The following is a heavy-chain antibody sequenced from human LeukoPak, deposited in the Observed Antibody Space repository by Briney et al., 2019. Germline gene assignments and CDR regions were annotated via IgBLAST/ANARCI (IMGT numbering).Heavy chain of an antibody. Sequence: GGSLRLSCAASGFSFSSYAMTWARQAPVKGLEWVSAISGDGTRTYYADSVKGRFTISRDNSRNTLYLEMSSLRVEDTAIYYCAKWPEGAMDYFDYWGQGTLVTVSS. CDR1: GFSFSSYA. J-gene: IGHJ4*02. D-gene: IGHD3-16*01. CDR3: AKWPEGAMDYFDY. CDR2: ISGDGTRT. V-gene: IGHV3-23*01.